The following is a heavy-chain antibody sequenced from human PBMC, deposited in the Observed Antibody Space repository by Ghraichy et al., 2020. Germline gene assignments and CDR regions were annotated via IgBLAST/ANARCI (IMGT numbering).Heavy chain of an antibody. CDR3: ANIWSGYSAYYYDMEV. CDR2: IGGFDDNT. J-gene: IGHJ6*02. D-gene: IGHD3-3*01. Sequence: GGSLRLSCGASGFTVSTNYMAWVRQAPGRGLEWVSSIGGFDDNTYYVDSVQGRFTISRDNSKNTLFLQMNGLRAEDTAVYFCANIWSGYSAYYYDMEVWGQGTTVTVSS. CDR1: GFTVSTNY. V-gene: IGHV3-23*01.